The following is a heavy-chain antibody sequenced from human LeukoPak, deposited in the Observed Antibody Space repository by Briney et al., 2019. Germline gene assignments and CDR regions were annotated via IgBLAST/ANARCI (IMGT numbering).Heavy chain of an antibody. V-gene: IGHV3-9*01. Sequence: GRSLRLSCAASGFTFDDYAMHWVRQAPGKGLEWASGISWNSGSIGYADSVKGRFTISRDNAKNSLYLQMNSLRAEDTALYYCAKGPEQQLTRYYFDYWGQGTLVTVSS. D-gene: IGHD6-13*01. CDR1: GFTFDDYA. CDR2: ISWNSGSI. CDR3: AKGPEQQLTRYYFDY. J-gene: IGHJ4*02.